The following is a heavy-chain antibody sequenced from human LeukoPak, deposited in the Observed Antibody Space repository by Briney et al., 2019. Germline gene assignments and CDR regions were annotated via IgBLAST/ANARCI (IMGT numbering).Heavy chain of an antibody. J-gene: IGHJ3*02. V-gene: IGHV1-46*01. CDR1: GYTFTSYY. CDR2: INPSGGST. Sequence: ASVKVSCKASGYTFTSYYMHWVRQAPGQGLEWMGIINPSGGSTSYAQKFQGRVTMTRDTSTSTVYMELSSLRSEDTAVYYCARDLDRIQLWSEERGDAFDIWGQGTMVTVSS. D-gene: IGHD5-18*01. CDR3: ARDLDRIQLWSEERGDAFDI.